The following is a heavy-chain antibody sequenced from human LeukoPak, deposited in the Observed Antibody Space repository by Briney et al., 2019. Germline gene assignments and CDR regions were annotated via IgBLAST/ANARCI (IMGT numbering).Heavy chain of an antibody. J-gene: IGHJ4*02. Sequence: PGGSLRLSCAASGFPFSNYWMSWVRQAPGKGLEWVSYISSSSSTIYYADSVKGRFTISRDNAKNSLYLQMNSLRAEDTAVYYCARSPLYCSSTSCSVFDYWGQGTLVTVSS. CDR2: ISSSSSTI. V-gene: IGHV3-48*01. D-gene: IGHD2-2*01. CDR1: GFPFSNYW. CDR3: ARSPLYCSSTSCSVFDY.